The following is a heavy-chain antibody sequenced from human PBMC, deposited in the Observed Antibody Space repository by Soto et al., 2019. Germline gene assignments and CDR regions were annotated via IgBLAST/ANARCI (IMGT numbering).Heavy chain of an antibody. CDR1: GFTFSSYS. Sequence: VGSLRLSCAASGFTFSSYSMNWVRQAPGKGLEWVSSISSSSSYIYYADSVKGRFTISRDNAKNSLYLQMNSLRAEDTAVYYCARDNSPGSSSWYLFNWFDPWGQGTLVTVSS. CDR3: ARDNSPGSSSWYLFNWFDP. V-gene: IGHV3-21*01. CDR2: ISSSSSYI. D-gene: IGHD6-13*01. J-gene: IGHJ5*02.